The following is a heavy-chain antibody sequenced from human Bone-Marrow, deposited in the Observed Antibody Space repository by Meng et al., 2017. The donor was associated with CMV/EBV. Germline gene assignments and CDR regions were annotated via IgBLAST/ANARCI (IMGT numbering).Heavy chain of an antibody. CDR2: ISYDGSNK. J-gene: IGHJ4*02. D-gene: IGHD3-22*01. CDR3: ARDSAYDSSDPLPDY. V-gene: IGHV3-30*04. CDR1: GFAFSTYA. Sequence: GESLKISCAASGFAFSTYAMSCVRQAPGKGLEWVSVISYDGSNKYYADSVKGRFTISRDNSKNTLYLQMNSLRAEDTAVYYCARDSAYDSSDPLPDYWGQGNLVNVAS.